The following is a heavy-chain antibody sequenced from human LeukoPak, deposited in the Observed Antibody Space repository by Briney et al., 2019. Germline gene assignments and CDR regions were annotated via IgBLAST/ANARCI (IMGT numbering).Heavy chain of an antibody. V-gene: IGHV3-7*03. CDR3: ARDYGLAGLFWYFDL. CDR1: GFTFSSYW. D-gene: IGHD6-19*01. J-gene: IGHJ2*01. CDR2: INQDGSEI. Sequence: GGSLRLSCAASGFTFSSYWMTWVRQAPGKGLGWVANINQDGSEIYYMDSVKGRFTISRDSAKNSLYLEMNSLRGEDTAVYYCARDYGLAGLFWYFDLWGRGTLVTVSS.